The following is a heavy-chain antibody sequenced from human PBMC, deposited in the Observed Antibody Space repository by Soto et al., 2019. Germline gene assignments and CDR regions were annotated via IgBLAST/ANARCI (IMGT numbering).Heavy chain of an antibody. Sequence: GGSLRLSCTASGFTFGDYAMSWVRQAPGKGLEWVGFIRSKAYGGTTEYAASVKGRFTISRDDSKSIAYLQMNSLKTEDTAVYYRNGETYYYGMDVWGQGTTVTVSS. CDR2: IRSKAYGGTT. CDR1: GFTFGDYA. CDR3: NGETYYYGMDV. V-gene: IGHV3-49*04. J-gene: IGHJ6*02.